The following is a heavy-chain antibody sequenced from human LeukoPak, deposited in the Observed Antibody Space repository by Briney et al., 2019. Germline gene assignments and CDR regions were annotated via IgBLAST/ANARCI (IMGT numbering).Heavy chain of an antibody. CDR2: INPNSGGT. CDR1: GYTFTSYG. J-gene: IGHJ2*01. D-gene: IGHD4-23*01. Sequence: ASVKVSCKASGYTFTSYGISWVRQVPGQGLEWMGWINPNSGGTNYAQKFQGWVTMTRDTSISTAYMELSRLRSDDTAVYYCARDATVVTPSWYFDLWGRGTLVTVSS. V-gene: IGHV1-2*04. CDR3: ARDATVVTPSWYFDL.